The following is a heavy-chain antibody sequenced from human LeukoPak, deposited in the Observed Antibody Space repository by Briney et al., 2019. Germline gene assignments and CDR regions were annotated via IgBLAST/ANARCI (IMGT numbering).Heavy chain of an antibody. CDR3: ARAGNYYDSSGSNNNWFDP. J-gene: IGHJ5*02. Sequence: PSETLSLTCAVYGGSFSGYYWSWIRQPPGKGLEWIGEINHSGSTNYNPSLKSRVTISVDTSKNQFSLKLSSVTAADTAVYYCARAGNYYDSSGSNNNWFDPWGQGTLVTVSS. V-gene: IGHV4-34*01. D-gene: IGHD3-22*01. CDR1: GGSFSGYY. CDR2: INHSGST.